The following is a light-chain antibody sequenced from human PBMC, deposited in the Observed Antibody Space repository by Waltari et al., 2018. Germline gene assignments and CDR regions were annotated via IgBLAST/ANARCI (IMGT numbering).Light chain of an antibody. CDR2: EVS. Sequence: QSALTLPASASGSPGQSSPLPRTGTTGDWRSLNLVSWSQHPPPKAPQLMMDEVSKRPSGVSNRFSGSKSGDTASLTISGLQPEDEADYYCCSYAGANTYVFGSGTNVTVL. CDR3: CSYAGANTYV. V-gene: IGLV2-23*02. J-gene: IGLJ1*01. CDR1: TGDWRSLNL.